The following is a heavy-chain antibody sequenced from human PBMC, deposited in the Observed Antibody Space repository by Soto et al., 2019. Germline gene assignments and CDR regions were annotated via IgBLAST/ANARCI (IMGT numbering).Heavy chain of an antibody. Sequence: GGSLRLSCAASGFTFSDYWMSWVRQTPGRGLEWVANIKQDGSERYYMDSVKGRFTISRDNAKNSLYLHMNSLTSEDTAVYYCARDRAVYKSGWPGYWGQGTQVTVSS. D-gene: IGHD6-25*01. CDR2: IKQDGSER. J-gene: IGHJ4*02. CDR1: GFTFSDYW. V-gene: IGHV3-7*01. CDR3: ARDRAVYKSGWPGY.